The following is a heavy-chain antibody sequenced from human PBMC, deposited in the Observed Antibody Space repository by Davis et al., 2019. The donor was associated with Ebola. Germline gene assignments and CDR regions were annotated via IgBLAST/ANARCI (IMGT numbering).Heavy chain of an antibody. D-gene: IGHD2-8*01. CDR3: AKDRGML. CDR2: ISGSGATT. V-gene: IGHV3-23*01. Sequence: GESLKISCAASGFTFSSYAMSWVRQAPGKGLEWVSGISGSGATTYYADSVKGRFTISRDNSKNTLYLQMNSLKTEDTAVYYCAKDRGMLWGQGTLVTVSS. J-gene: IGHJ4*02. CDR1: GFTFSSYA.